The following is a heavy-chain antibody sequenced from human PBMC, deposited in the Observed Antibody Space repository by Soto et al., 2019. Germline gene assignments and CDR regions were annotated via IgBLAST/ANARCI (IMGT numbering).Heavy chain of an antibody. CDR2: IIPIFGTA. CDR1: GGTFSSYA. J-gene: IGHJ5*02. Sequence: GASVKVSCKASGGTFSSYAISWVRQAPGQGLEWMGGIIPIFGTANYAQKFQGRVTITADESTSTAYMELSSLRSEDTAVYYCARDEKGYFDWPNWWGRWFDPWGQGTLVTVSS. V-gene: IGHV1-69*13. D-gene: IGHD3-9*01. CDR3: ARDEKGYFDWPNWWGRWFDP.